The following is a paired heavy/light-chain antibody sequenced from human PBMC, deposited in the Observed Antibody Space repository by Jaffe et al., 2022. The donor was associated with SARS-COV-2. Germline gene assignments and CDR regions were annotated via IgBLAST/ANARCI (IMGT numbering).Light chain of an antibody. J-gene: IGLJ1*01. Sequence: QSALTQPRSVSGSPGQSVTISCTGSSSDVGGYDYVSWHQQHPGKAPKLLIYDVYKRPSGVPDRFSGSKSGNTASLTISGLQADDEADYFCSSYAAGNVFVFGTETELTV. CDR2: DVY. V-gene: IGLV2-11*01. CDR1: SSDVGGYDY. CDR3: SSYAAGNVFV.
Heavy chain of an antibody. Sequence: QVQLQESGPGLVKPSETLSLTCAVSGGSINKYYWSWLRRPPGRGLEWIGYVYSSGSTNYNPSLKSRVSMSADTSKNQLSLKLKSVTAADTAVYYCARVILGRGIWGVFGGVFDYWGQGSLVTVSS. CDR2: VYSSGST. J-gene: IGHJ4*02. V-gene: IGHV4-59*01. CDR1: GGSINKYY. CDR3: ARVILGRGIWGVFGGVFDY. D-gene: IGHD3-10*01.